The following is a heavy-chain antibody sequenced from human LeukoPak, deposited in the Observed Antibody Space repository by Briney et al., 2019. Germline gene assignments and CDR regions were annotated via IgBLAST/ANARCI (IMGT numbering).Heavy chain of an antibody. Sequence: ASVKVSCKASGYTFTGYYMHWVRQAPGQGLEWIGWINPNSGGTNYAQKFQGRVTMTRDTSISTAYMELSRLRSDDTAVYYCARSPEGFGELFYYYYYYMDVWGKGTTVTISS. D-gene: IGHD3-10*01. J-gene: IGHJ6*03. CDR3: ARSPEGFGELFYYYYYYMDV. CDR1: GYTFTGYY. CDR2: INPNSGGT. V-gene: IGHV1-2*02.